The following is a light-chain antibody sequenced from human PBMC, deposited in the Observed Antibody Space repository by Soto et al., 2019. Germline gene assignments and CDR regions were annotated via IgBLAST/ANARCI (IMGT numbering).Light chain of an antibody. CDR2: DVS. Sequence: DIRMTQSPSTLSASVGDRVTITCRASQSINAWLAWYQQKPGKAPKLLIYDVSTLQSGVPSRFSGSGSGTDFTLTISSLQPEDFATYYCQQANSFPITFGQGTRLEIK. V-gene: IGKV1-12*01. J-gene: IGKJ5*01. CDR3: QQANSFPIT. CDR1: QSINAW.